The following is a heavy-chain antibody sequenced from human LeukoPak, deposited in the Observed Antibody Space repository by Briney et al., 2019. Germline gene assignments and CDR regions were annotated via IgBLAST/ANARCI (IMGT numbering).Heavy chain of an antibody. Sequence: PGGSLRLSCAASGFTFSSYWMSWVRQAPGKGLEWVANIKQDGSEKYYVDSVKGRFTISRDNAKNSLYLQMNSLRAEDTAVYYCARVRVLLWFGESIGSNWFDPWGQGTLVTVSS. V-gene: IGHV3-7*01. CDR1: GFTFSSYW. CDR2: IKQDGSEK. D-gene: IGHD3-10*01. CDR3: ARVRVLLWFGESIGSNWFDP. J-gene: IGHJ5*02.